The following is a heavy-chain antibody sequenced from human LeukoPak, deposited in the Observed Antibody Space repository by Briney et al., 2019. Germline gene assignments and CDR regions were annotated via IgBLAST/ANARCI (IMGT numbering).Heavy chain of an antibody. V-gene: IGHV3-23*01. CDR1: GFTFSSYD. CDR2: IGGDGIRT. J-gene: IGHJ4*02. CDR3: AKDPVIYHGGSAWHSFDY. D-gene: IGHD6-19*01. Sequence: GGSLRLSCAASGFTFSSYDMSWVRQAPGKGLEWVSYIGGDGIRTYYADSVKGRFTISRDNSKNTLYLQMNSLTAEDTAVYYCAKDPVIYHGGSAWHSFDYWGRGTLVTVSS.